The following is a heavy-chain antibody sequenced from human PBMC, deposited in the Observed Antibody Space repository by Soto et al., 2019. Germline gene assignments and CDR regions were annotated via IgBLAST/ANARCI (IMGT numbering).Heavy chain of an antibody. CDR2: INHSGST. CDR3: ARGVVGATTAGLFDY. V-gene: IGHV4-34*01. Sequence: ASETLSLPCAVYGGSFSGYDWSRIRQSPGKGLEWVGEINHSGSTNYNPSLKSRVTMSVDTSKNQFSLKLSSVTAADTAVYYCARGVVGATTAGLFDYWGQGTLVTVSS. J-gene: IGHJ4*02. D-gene: IGHD1-26*01. CDR1: GGSFSGYD.